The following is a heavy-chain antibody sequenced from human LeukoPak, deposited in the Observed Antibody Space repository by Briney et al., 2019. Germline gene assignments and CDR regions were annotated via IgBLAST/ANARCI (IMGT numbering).Heavy chain of an antibody. Sequence: GGSLRLSCAASGFTFSSHDMNWVRQAPGKRLEWVSYISTSSSSIYYADSVKGRFTISRDNAKNSLYLQMNSLRDEDTAVYYCARSFDFWGQGTLVTVSS. CDR3: ARSFDF. J-gene: IGHJ4*02. CDR2: ISTSSSSI. V-gene: IGHV3-48*02. CDR1: GFTFSSHD.